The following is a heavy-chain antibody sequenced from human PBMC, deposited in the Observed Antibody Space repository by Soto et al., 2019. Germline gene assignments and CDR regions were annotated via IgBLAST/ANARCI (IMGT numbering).Heavy chain of an antibody. CDR2: ISSNSAYI. J-gene: IGHJ5*02. Sequence: GGSLRLSCAASGFTFRSFTMNWVRQAPGKGLEWVSAISSNSAYIYYTDALRGRFTISRDNAKNSLHLQMNGLRAEDTAVYYCTRDASRDSSARGWFDPWGPGTLVTVSS. CDR1: GFTFRSFT. CDR3: TRDASRDSSARGWFDP. V-gene: IGHV3-21*01. D-gene: IGHD6-13*01.